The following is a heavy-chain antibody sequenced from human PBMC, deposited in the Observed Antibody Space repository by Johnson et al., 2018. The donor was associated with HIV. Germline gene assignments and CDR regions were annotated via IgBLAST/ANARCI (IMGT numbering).Heavy chain of an antibody. CDR2: ISFDGRNK. CDR3: ARVRVGAFDI. CDR1: KFTFSSYA. J-gene: IGHJ3*02. V-gene: IGHV3-30*04. D-gene: IGHD1-26*01. Sequence: QVQLVESGGGVVQPGRSLRLSCAASKFTFSSYAMHWVRQAPGKGLEWVAVISFDGRNKFYADSVKGRFTISRDNSKNTLYLQMNSLRAEDTAVYYCARVRVGAFDIWGQGTMVTVSS.